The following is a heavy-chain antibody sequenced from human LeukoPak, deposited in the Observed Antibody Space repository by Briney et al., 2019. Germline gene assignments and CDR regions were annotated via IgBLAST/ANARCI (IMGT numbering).Heavy chain of an antibody. V-gene: IGHV4-4*02. Sequence: SGTLSLTCAVSGGSISSSNWWSWIRQPPGKGLEWIGRIYYGGYTYYNPSLKSRVTISVDTSKNQFSLKLSSVTAADTAIYYCQSRFLEWLLDYWGQGTLVTVSS. CDR3: QSRFLEWLLDY. CDR1: GGSISSSNW. CDR2: IYYGGYT. D-gene: IGHD3-3*01. J-gene: IGHJ4*02.